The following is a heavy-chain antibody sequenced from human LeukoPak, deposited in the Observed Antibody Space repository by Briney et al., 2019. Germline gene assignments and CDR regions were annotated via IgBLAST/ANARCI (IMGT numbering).Heavy chain of an antibody. D-gene: IGHD2-8*01. V-gene: IGHV3-23*01. CDR2: ISGSGSSA. J-gene: IGHJ4*02. CDR3: ARVFAAGVWSHY. CDR1: GFTFSSYT. Sequence: GGSLRLSCAASGFTFSSYTMTWVRQAPGEGLQWVSDISGSGSSAYYADSVKGRFTISRDNSKNTLYLQMNSLRAEDTAIYYCARVFAAGVWSHYWGQGTLVTVSS.